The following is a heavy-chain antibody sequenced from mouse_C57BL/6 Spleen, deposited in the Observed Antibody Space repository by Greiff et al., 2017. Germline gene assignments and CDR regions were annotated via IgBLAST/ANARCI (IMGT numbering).Heavy chain of an antibody. J-gene: IGHJ2*01. CDR3: ARGGGYYYFDD. D-gene: IGHD2-3*01. CDR1: GYTFTDYY. V-gene: IGHV1-26*01. Sequence: VQLQQSGPELVKPGASVKISCKASGYTFTDYYMNWVKQSHGKSLEWIGDINPNNGGTSYNQKFKGKATLTVDKSSSTAYMELRSLTSEDSAVYYCARGGGYYYFDDWGQGTTLTVSS. CDR2: INPNNGGT.